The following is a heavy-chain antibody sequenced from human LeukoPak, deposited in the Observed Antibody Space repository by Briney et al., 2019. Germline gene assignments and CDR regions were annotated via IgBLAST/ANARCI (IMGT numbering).Heavy chain of an antibody. Sequence: GGSLRLSCAASGFTFSSYSKNWVRQAPGKGLEWFSSISSSSSYIYYADSVKGRFTVSRDNAKNSLYLQMNSLRAEDTAVYYCARDRAYSSGWHSDAFDIWGQGTMVTVSS. J-gene: IGHJ3*02. CDR1: GFTFSSYS. V-gene: IGHV3-21*01. CDR3: ARDRAYSSGWHSDAFDI. D-gene: IGHD6-19*01. CDR2: ISSSSSYI.